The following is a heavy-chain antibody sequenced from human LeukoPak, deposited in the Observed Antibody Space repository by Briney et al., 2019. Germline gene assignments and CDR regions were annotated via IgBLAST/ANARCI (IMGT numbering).Heavy chain of an antibody. CDR2: FSGSGSST. CDR1: GFNFRNYG. V-gene: IGHV3-23*01. CDR3: AKLAPSHAFDI. Sequence: GGSLRLSCAASGFNFRNYGMSWVRQAPGKGLEWVSGFSGSGSSTYYADSVKGRFTISRDNSKNTLYLQMNSLRAEDTAVYYCAKLAPSHAFDIWGQGTMVTVSS. J-gene: IGHJ3*02.